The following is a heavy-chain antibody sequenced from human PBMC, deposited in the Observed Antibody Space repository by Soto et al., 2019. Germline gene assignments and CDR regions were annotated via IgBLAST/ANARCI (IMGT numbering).Heavy chain of an antibody. Sequence: GGSLRLSCAASGFTFSSYGMHWVRQAPGKGLEWVAVISYDGSNKYYADSVKGRFTISRDNSKNTLYLQMNSLRAEDTAVYYCAKDRDNWNDASYFDYWGQGTLVTVSS. CDR2: ISYDGSNK. J-gene: IGHJ4*02. CDR3: AKDRDNWNDASYFDY. D-gene: IGHD1-1*01. CDR1: GFTFSSYG. V-gene: IGHV3-30*18.